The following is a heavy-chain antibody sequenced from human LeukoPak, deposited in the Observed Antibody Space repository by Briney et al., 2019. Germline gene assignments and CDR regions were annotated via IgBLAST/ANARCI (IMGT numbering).Heavy chain of an antibody. D-gene: IGHD3-16*02. J-gene: IGHJ4*02. V-gene: IGHV3-30*03. CDR1: GFTFSSYG. CDR3: ARDPYDYVWGSYLPPSY. Sequence: PGGSLRLSCAASGFTFSSYGMHWVRQAPGKGLEWVAVISFDGSNKYYADSVKGRFTISRDNSKNTLYLQMNSLRAEDTAVYYCARDPYDYVWGSYLPPSYWGQGTLVTVSS. CDR2: ISFDGSNK.